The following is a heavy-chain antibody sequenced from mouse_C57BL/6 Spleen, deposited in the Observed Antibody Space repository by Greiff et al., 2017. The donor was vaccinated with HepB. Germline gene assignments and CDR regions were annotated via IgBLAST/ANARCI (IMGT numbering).Heavy chain of an antibody. D-gene: IGHD2-1*01. J-gene: IGHJ4*01. Sequence: EVQRVESGPELVKPGASVKISCKASGYSFTDYNMNWVKQSNGKSLEWIGVINPNYGTTSYNQKFKDKATLTVDQSSSTAYMKLNSLPSEDSAVYYCARSTPRNGGFYYYAMDYWGQGTSVTVSS. CDR1: GYSFTDYN. CDR3: ARSTPRNGGFYYYAMDY. V-gene: IGHV1-39*01. CDR2: INPNYGTT.